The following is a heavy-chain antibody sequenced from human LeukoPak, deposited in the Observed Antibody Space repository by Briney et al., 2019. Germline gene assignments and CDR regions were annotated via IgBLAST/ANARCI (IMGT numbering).Heavy chain of an antibody. CDR1: GGSISSGNYH. Sequence: SETLSLTCTVSGGSISSGNYHWSWIRQPAGKGLEWIGRIYTGGSTNYNPSFKSRVTISIDKSKNQFSLKLTSVTAADSAVYYCARGPLLGDDYDPPFRYWGQGTLVTVSS. J-gene: IGHJ4*02. CDR2: IYTGGST. V-gene: IGHV4-61*02. CDR3: ARGPLLGDDYDPPFRY. D-gene: IGHD4/OR15-4a*01.